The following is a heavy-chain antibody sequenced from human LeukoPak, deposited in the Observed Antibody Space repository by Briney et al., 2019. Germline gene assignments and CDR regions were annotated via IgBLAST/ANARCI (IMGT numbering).Heavy chain of an antibody. J-gene: IGHJ3*02. CDR3: AKEGDYYGSGSYRDGFDI. Sequence: PGGSLRLSCTVSGFTVSSNSMSWVRQAPGKGLEWVSFIFSSTHYSDSVKGRFTISRDNSKNTLYLQMNSLRPEDTAVYYCAKEGDYYGSGSYRDGFDIWGQGTRATVSS. CDR1: GFTVSSNS. V-gene: IGHV3-66*03. D-gene: IGHD3-10*01. CDR2: IFSST.